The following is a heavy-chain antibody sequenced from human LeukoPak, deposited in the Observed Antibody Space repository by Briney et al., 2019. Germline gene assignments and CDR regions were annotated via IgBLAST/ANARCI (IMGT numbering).Heavy chain of an antibody. CDR1: GFTLSSYG. V-gene: IGHV3-23*01. Sequence: GGSLTLSCAASGFTLSSYGMSWVRQAPGKGREWVSGISVSVDSTYYADSVKGRFTISRDNSKNTVYLQMNSLRAEDTAVYYCARGSKTAGTIYSFDYWGQGTLVTVSS. D-gene: IGHD6-13*01. J-gene: IGHJ4*02. CDR3: ARGSKTAGTIYSFDY. CDR2: ISVSVDST.